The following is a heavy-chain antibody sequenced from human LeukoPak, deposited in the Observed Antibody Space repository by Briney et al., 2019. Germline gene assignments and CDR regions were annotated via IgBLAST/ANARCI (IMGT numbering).Heavy chain of an antibody. CDR3: TRDYFYDSSWAYFFDY. CDR1: GFTFGDYG. Sequence: PGRSLRLSCTAAGFTFGDYGMSWVRLAPRKGLGWLGFIRNIAYSGTTEYAASLKGRFTISRDDSKNIAFLQMNSLKAEDTAVYYCTRDYFYDSSWAYFFDYWGQGTLVTVSS. V-gene: IGHV3-49*04. CDR2: IRNIAYSGTT. J-gene: IGHJ4*02. D-gene: IGHD3-22*01.